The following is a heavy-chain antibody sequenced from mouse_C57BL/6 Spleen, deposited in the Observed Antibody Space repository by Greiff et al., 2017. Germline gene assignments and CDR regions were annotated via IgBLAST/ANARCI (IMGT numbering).Heavy chain of an antibody. CDR1: GYSFTGYY. Sequence: VQLKEPGPELVKPGASVKISCKASGYSFTGYYMNWVKQSPEKSLEWIGEINPSTGGTTYNQKFKAKATLTVDKSSSTAYMQLKSLTSEDSAVYYCASAGTDYWGQGTTLTVSS. CDR3: ASAGTDY. D-gene: IGHD3-3*01. V-gene: IGHV1-42*01. J-gene: IGHJ2*01. CDR2: INPSTGGT.